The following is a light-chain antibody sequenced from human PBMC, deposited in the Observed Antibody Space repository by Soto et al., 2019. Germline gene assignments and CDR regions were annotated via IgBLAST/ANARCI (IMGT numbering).Light chain of an antibody. J-gene: IGLJ2*01. V-gene: IGLV4-69*01. CDR1: SGYSDHA. CDR3: QTWDTGSHVV. Sequence: QLVLTQSPSASASLGASVKLTCTLSSGYSDHAIAWHQQRPEKAPRYLMKLHNDGSHTKGDGIPDRFSGSSSGAERYLIISGLQSEDEADYYCQTWDTGSHVVFGGGTKLTVL. CDR2: LHNDGSH.